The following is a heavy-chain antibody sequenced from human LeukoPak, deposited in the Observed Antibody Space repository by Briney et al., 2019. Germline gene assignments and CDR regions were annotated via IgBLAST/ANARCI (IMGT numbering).Heavy chain of an antibody. V-gene: IGHV3-30*02. J-gene: IGHJ4*02. D-gene: IGHD2-15*01. CDR1: GFTFSNYC. CDR3: AKSYCSGGSCFSDY. Sequence: GGSLRLSCAASGFTFSNYCMHWVRQAPGKGLEWVALIRYDGSNKYYADSVKGQFTISRDNSKNTLYLQMNSLRAEDTAVYYCAKSYCSGGSCFSDYWGQGTLVTVSS. CDR2: IRYDGSNK.